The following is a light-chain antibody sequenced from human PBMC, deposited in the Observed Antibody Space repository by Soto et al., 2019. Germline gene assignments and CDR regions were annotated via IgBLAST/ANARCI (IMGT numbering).Light chain of an antibody. CDR3: QQYDNWPPYT. Sequence: EILMTQSPVTLSASPGERATLSCRASQSVSRNLAWYQQKPGQTPRLLIYGASTRATGIPARFSGGGSGTEFTLTISSLQSEDFAVYYCQQYDNWPPYTFGQGTKLEIK. J-gene: IGKJ2*01. CDR2: GAS. V-gene: IGKV3-15*01. CDR1: QSVSRN.